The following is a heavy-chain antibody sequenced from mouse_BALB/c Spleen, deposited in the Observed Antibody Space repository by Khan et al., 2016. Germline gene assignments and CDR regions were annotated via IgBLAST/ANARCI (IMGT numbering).Heavy chain of an antibody. CDR2: ISDGFSYT. CDR1: GFTFSDYY. CDR3: ARTYANYADFDV. Sequence: EVELVESGGGLVKPGGSLKLSCPASGFTFSDYYIYWVRQTPEKRLEWVATISDGFSYTYYPDSVKGRFTLSRDNAENNLYLQMSSLKSEDTAMYYCARTYANYADFDVWGAGTTVTVSS. J-gene: IGHJ1*01. D-gene: IGHD2-4*01. V-gene: IGHV5-4*02.